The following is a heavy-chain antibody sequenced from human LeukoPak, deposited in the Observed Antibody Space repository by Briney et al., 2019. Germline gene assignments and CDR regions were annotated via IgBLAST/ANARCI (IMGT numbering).Heavy chain of an antibody. Sequence: GGSLRLSCAASGFLFSKYWMTWVRQAPGKGLEWVSSISGSGSGGSTYYADSVKGRFTISRDNSKNTLYLQMNSLRAEDTAVYYCAKSGYNRFDYWGQGTLVTVSS. J-gene: IGHJ4*02. CDR1: GFLFSKYW. V-gene: IGHV3-23*01. CDR2: ISGSGSGGST. CDR3: AKSGYNRFDY. D-gene: IGHD5-24*01.